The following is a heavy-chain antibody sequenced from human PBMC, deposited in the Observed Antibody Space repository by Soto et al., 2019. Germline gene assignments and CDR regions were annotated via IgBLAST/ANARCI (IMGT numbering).Heavy chain of an antibody. CDR3: ARDLPHSYDSSGYSVFDI. Sequence: QVQLQESGPGLVKPSETLSLTCSVSGGSISSYYWSWIRQSPGKGLEWIGYIYSSGSTNHNPSLKSRDTISVDTSKCQFSLKLSSVTAADTAVYYRARDLPHSYDSSGYSVFDIWGQGTMVTVSS. CDR2: IYSSGST. CDR1: GGSISSYY. V-gene: IGHV4-59*01. J-gene: IGHJ3*02. D-gene: IGHD3-22*01.